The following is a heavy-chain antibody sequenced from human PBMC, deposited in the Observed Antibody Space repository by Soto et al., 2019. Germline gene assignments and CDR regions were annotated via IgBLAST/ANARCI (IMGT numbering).Heavy chain of an antibody. CDR3: ARVSGSYYYGMDG. CDR2: IYHSGST. CDR1: GGAISSSYW. V-gene: IGHV4-4*02. Sequence: QVQLQEPGPGLVKPSGTLSLTCAASGGAISSSYWWRWVRQPPGKGLEWIGEIYHSGSTNYTTSPKSRVTPSVDKSRTQFSLKVTSVTAAATAVYYCARVSGSYYYGMDGWGQGTTVTVSS. J-gene: IGHJ6*02.